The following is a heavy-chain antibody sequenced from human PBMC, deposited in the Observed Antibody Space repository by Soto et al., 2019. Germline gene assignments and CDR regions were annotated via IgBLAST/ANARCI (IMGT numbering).Heavy chain of an antibody. D-gene: IGHD1-26*01. J-gene: IGHJ6*02. V-gene: IGHV3-72*01. CDR3: ARTYSSSRMDA. Sequence: EVQLVESGGGLVQPGGSLRLSCVGSGFTLSDHYMDWVRQAPGKGLEWVGRTRNKANSYTTEYAASVKGRFTISRDDSKNSLYLQMNSLKTEDTAVYYCARTYSSSRMDAWGPGTTVTVSS. CDR1: GFTLSDHY. CDR2: TRNKANSYTT.